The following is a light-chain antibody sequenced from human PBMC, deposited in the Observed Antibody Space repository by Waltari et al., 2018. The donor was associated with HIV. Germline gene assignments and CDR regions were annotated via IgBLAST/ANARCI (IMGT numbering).Light chain of an antibody. CDR3: ATWTDSLSGVV. CDR2: RNN. J-gene: IGLJ2*01. Sequence: QSVLTQSPSASGTPGQRVTISCSGSSSNIGSNYAYWYQQLPGTAPKLLLYRNNPRPSGVPDRFSGSKSGTSASLAISGLRSEDEAHYYCATWTDSLSGVVFGGGTKLRVL. V-gene: IGLV1-47*01. CDR1: SSNIGSNY.